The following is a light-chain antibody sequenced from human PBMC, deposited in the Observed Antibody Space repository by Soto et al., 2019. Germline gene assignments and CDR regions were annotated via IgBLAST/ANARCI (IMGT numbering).Light chain of an antibody. CDR1: SSNVGAGYD. V-gene: IGLV1-40*01. CDR2: ANN. J-gene: IGLJ1*01. CDR3: QAYDNSLSGYV. Sequence: QSVLTQPPSVSGAPGQRVTISCTGSSSNVGAGYDVHWYQHLPGTGPKLLIYANNNRPAGVPGRFSGSKSGTSASLAITGLQAEDEADYYCQAYDNSLSGYVFGTGTKVTVL.